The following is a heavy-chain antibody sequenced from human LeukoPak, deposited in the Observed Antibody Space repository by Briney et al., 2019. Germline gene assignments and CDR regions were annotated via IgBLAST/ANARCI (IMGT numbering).Heavy chain of an antibody. J-gene: IGHJ4*02. D-gene: IGHD1-7*01. CDR1: RFTFSDYY. CDR2: ISSSGSTI. V-gene: IGHV3-11*01. CDR3: ARAGRNYWYYFDY. Sequence: PGGSLRLSCAASRFTFSDYYMSWIRQAPGKGLEWVSYISSSGSTIYYADSVKGRFTISRDNAKNSLYLQMNSLRAEDTAVYYCARAGRNYWYYFDYRGQGTLVTVSS.